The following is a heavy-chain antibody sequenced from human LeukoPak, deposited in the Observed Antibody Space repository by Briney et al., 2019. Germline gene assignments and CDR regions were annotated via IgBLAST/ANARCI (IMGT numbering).Heavy chain of an antibody. CDR3: ARDSTTEFDS. V-gene: IGHV4-31*03. J-gene: IGHJ4*02. D-gene: IGHD2/OR15-2a*01. CDR2: IYYSGST. Sequence: PSETLSLTCTVAGGSISSGGSYWTWIRQRPGKGLEWIGYIYYSGSTYYNPSLKSRLTMSIDTSKNQFSLRLSSVTAADTAVYYCARDSTTEFDSWGQGTLVTVSS. CDR1: GGSISSGGSY.